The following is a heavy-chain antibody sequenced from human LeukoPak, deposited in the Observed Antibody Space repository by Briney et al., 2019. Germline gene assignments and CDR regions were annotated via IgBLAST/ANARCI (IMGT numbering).Heavy chain of an antibody. CDR1: GGSFSSNNDY. J-gene: IGHJ4*02. CDR2: IYYSGST. Sequence: SETLSLTCTVSGGSFSSNNDYWDWIRQPPGKGLEWIGSIYYSGSTYYNPSLKSRFTISVDTSKNQFSLKVSSVTAADTAVYYCARRSRRRFFDSWGQGSLVTVSS. V-gene: IGHV4-39*01. CDR3: ARRSRRRFFDS.